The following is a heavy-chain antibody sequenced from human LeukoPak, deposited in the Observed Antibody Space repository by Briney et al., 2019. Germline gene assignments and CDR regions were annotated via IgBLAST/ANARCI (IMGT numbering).Heavy chain of an antibody. CDR1: GYSISSGYY. V-gene: IGHV4-38-2*02. Sequence: SETLSLTCTVSGYSISSGYYWGWIRQPPGKGLEWIGSIYHSGSTNYNPSLKSRVTISVDTSQNQFYLKLSSVTAADTALYYCARGGYSYGLTSYHFDYWGQGTLVTVSS. J-gene: IGHJ4*02. CDR2: IYHSGST. D-gene: IGHD5-18*01. CDR3: ARGGYSYGLTSYHFDY.